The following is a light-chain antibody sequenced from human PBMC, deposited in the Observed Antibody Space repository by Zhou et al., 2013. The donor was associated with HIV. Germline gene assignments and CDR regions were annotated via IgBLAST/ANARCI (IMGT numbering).Light chain of an antibody. CDR1: QSVSSF. J-gene: IGKJ5*01. CDR2: DAS. CDR3: QQRSNWPPIT. Sequence: EVVLTQSPATLSLSPGERATLSCRASQSVSSFLVWYQQTPGQAPRLLIYDASNRATGIPARFSGSGSGTDFTLTISSLEPEDFAVYYCQQRSNWPPITFGQGTRLDIK. V-gene: IGKV3-11*01.